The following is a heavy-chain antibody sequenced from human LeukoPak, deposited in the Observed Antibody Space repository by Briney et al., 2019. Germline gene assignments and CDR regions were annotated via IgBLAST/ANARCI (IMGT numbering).Heavy chain of an antibody. D-gene: IGHD6-13*01. Sequence: GGSLRLSCAASGFTFSSYWMSWVRQAPGKGLEWVANIKQDGSEKYYVDSVKGRFTISRDKAKNSLYLQMNSLRAEDTAVYYCARELLYSSSWYTGVSFDYWGQGTLVTVSS. V-gene: IGHV3-7*01. CDR3: ARELLYSSSWYTGVSFDY. CDR1: GFTFSSYW. J-gene: IGHJ4*02. CDR2: IKQDGSEK.